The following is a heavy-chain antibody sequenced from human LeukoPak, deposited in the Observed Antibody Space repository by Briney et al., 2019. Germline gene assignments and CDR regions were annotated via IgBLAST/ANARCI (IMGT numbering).Heavy chain of an antibody. CDR2: ISGDGGST. CDR3: AKPWTGYSSSWYFYYFDY. V-gene: IGHV3-43*02. CDR1: GFTFDDYA. J-gene: IGHJ4*02. D-gene: IGHD6-13*01. Sequence: PGGSLRLYCAASGFTFDDYAMHWVRQAPGKGLEWVSLISGDGGSTYYADSVKGRFTISRDNSKNSLYLQMNSLRTEDTALYYCAKPWTGYSSSWYFYYFDYWGQGTLVTVSS.